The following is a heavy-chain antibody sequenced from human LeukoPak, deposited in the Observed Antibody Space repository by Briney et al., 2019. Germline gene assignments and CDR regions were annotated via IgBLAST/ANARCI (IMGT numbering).Heavy chain of an antibody. D-gene: IGHD2-2*01. J-gene: IGHJ6*03. Sequence: PGGSLGLSCAASGFTFSSYAMHWVRQAPGKGLEWVAVISYDGSNKYYADSVKGRFTISRDNSKNTLYLQMNSLRAEDTAVYYCARGKDIVVVPAAFMDVWGKGTTVTVSS. V-gene: IGHV3-30-3*01. CDR2: ISYDGSNK. CDR1: GFTFSSYA. CDR3: ARGKDIVVVPAAFMDV.